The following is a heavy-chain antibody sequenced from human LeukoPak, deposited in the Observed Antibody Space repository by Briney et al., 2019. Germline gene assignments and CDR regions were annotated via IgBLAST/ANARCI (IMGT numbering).Heavy chain of an antibody. CDR1: GFSLSDFW. CDR3: AGLPSDRNVDY. CDR2: IKQDGSEK. J-gene: IGHJ4*02. D-gene: IGHD1-14*01. Sequence: GGSRRLSCVASGFSLSDFWVTWVRQAPGKGLEWVANIKQDGSEKQYVDSVRGRFTISRDNAKNSLYLQMNSLRADDTALYYCAGLPSDRNVDYWGQGPLITVSS. V-gene: IGHV3-7*01.